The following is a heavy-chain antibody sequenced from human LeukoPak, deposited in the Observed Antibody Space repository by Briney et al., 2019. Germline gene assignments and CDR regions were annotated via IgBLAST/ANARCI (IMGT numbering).Heavy chain of an antibody. Sequence: ASVKVSCKASGYTFINSYIHWMRQAPGQGLEWMGVIYPSDGRTTYARKVLGRVTMTRDTSTSTVHMQLSSLRSEDTAVYYCASVKNDGSSWYPGGYWGQGTLVTVSS. D-gene: IGHD6-13*01. CDR1: GYTFINSY. CDR3: ASVKNDGSSWYPGGY. CDR2: IYPSDGRT. J-gene: IGHJ4*02. V-gene: IGHV1-46*01.